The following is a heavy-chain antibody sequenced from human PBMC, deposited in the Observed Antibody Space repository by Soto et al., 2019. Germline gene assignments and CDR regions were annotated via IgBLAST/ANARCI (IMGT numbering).Heavy chain of an antibody. CDR1: GFTFSSYG. Sequence: QVQLVESGGGVVQPGRSLRLSCAASGFTFSSYGMHWVRQAPGKGLEWVAVISYDGSNKYYADSVKGRFTISRDNSKNTLYLQMTSLRAXDTAVYYCAKDRSVVVVAAALGYWGQGTLVTVSS. CDR3: AKDRSVVVVAAALGY. J-gene: IGHJ4*02. V-gene: IGHV3-30*18. CDR2: ISYDGSNK. D-gene: IGHD2-15*01.